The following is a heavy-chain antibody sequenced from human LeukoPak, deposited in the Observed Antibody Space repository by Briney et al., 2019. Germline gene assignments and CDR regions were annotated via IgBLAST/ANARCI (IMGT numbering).Heavy chain of an antibody. D-gene: IGHD5-18*01. V-gene: IGHV7-4-1*02. CDR3: ARAQLWFRYYYYGMDV. CDR1: GYTFTSYA. CDR2: INTNTGDP. J-gene: IGHJ6*02. Sequence: ASVKVSCKASGYTFTSYAMNWVRQAPGQGLEWMGWINTNTGDPTYAQGFTGRFVFSLDTSVSTAYLQISSLKAEDTAVYYCARAQLWFRYYYYGMDVWGQGTTVTVSS.